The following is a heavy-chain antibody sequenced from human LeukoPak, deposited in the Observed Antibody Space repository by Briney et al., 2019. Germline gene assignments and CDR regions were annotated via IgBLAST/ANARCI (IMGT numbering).Heavy chain of an antibody. CDR1: GFTFSSSA. CDR3: AKVGTGDLFRALDY. D-gene: IGHD1-14*01. CDR2: ISYDGSNK. J-gene: IGHJ4*02. V-gene: IGHV3-30*04. Sequence: GGSLRLSCAASGFTFSSSAMSWVRQAPGKGLEWVAVISYDGSNKYYADSVQGRFTISRDYSKNTLFLQMNSLRADDTAVYYCAKVGTGDLFRALDYWGQGTLVTVSS.